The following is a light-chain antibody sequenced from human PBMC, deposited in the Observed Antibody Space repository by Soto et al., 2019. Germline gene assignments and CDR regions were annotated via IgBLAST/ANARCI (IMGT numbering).Light chain of an antibody. CDR1: SSDVGTYTL. Sequence: QSVLTQPASVSGSPGQSITISCTGTSSDVGTYTLVSWYQQHPDKAPKLMIYETSKRPSGVSNRSSGSKSGNTASLTISGLQAEDEADYYCCSFAGSSTYVFGTGTKVTVL. CDR3: CSFAGSSTYV. V-gene: IGLV2-23*01. J-gene: IGLJ1*01. CDR2: ETS.